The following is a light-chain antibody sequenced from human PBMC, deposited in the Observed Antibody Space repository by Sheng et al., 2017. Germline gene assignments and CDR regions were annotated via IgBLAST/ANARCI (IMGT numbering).Light chain of an antibody. CDR1: QSINNY. CDR2: DAS. J-gene: IGKJ2*01. V-gene: IGKV3-15*01. CDR3: QHYNNWPPIYT. Sequence: EIVMTQSPATLSVSPGERATLSCRASQSINNYLAWYQQKPGQAPRLLIYDASTRASGLPARFSGSGSGTEFTLTISSLQSEDFAVYYCQHYNNWPPIYTFGQGTKLEIK.